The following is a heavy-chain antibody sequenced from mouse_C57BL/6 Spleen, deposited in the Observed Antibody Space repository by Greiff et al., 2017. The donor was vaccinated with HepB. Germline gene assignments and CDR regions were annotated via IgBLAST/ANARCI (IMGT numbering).Heavy chain of an antibody. J-gene: IGHJ4*01. Sequence: QVHLKQPGAELVKPGASVKLSCKASGYTFTSYWMHWVKQRPGRGLEWIGRIDPNSGGTKYNEKFKSKATLTVDKPSSTAYMQLSSLTSEDSAVYYCAREGWLLRGGGYYAMDYWGQGTSVTVSS. D-gene: IGHD2-3*01. CDR2: IDPNSGGT. CDR1: GYTFTSYW. V-gene: IGHV1-72*01. CDR3: AREGWLLRGGGYYAMDY.